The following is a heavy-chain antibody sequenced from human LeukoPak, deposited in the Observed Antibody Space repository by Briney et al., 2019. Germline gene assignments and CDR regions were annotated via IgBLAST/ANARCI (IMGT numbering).Heavy chain of an antibody. V-gene: IGHV1-69*04. CDR2: IIPILGIA. D-gene: IGHD3-10*01. CDR1: GGTFSSYA. J-gene: IGHJ4*02. CDR3: ARAEDGADFDY. Sequence: SVKVSCKVSGGTFSSYAISWVRQAPGQGLEWMGRIIPILGIANYAQKFQGRVTITADKSTSTAYMELSSLRSEDTAVYYCARAEDGADFDYWGQGTLVTVSS.